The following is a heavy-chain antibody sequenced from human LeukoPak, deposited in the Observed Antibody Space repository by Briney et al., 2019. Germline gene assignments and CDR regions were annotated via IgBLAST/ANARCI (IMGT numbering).Heavy chain of an antibody. CDR2: INPNSGGT. CDR3: ARDGADIVATISDY. J-gene: IGHJ4*02. D-gene: IGHD5-12*01. Sequence: ASVKVSCKASGYTFTSYGISWVRQAPGQGLEWMGWINPNSGGTNYAQKFQGRVTMTRDTSISTAYMELSRLRSDDTAVYYCARDGADIVATISDYWGQGTLVTVSS. CDR1: GYTFTSYG. V-gene: IGHV1-2*02.